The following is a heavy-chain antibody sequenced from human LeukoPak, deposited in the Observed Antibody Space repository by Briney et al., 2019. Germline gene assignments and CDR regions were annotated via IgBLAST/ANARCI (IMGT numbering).Heavy chain of an antibody. Sequence: GGSLRLSCAASGFTFSSYAMHWVRQAPGKGLEYVSAISSNGGSTYYANSVKGRFTISRDNSKNTLYLQMGSLRAEDMAVYYCARDSGGSGTGPHWGQGTLVTVPS. V-gene: IGHV3-64*01. CDR2: ISSNGGST. D-gene: IGHD3-10*01. J-gene: IGHJ4*02. CDR1: GFTFSSYA. CDR3: ARDSGGSGTGPH.